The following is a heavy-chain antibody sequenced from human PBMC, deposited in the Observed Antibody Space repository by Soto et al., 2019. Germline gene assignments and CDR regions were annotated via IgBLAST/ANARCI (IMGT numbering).Heavy chain of an antibody. J-gene: IGHJ2*01. CDR2: LSSNGGST. Sequence: EVQLLESGGGLVQPGGSLRLSCAASGFTFNIYAMSCVRQAPGKGLEWVSSLSSNGGSTYYADSGRGRFTISRDNSKDTLYLQMNSLKAEDTAIYYCAKNTVHWYFDLWGRGTLVTVSS. CDR3: AKNTVHWYFDL. D-gene: IGHD4-17*01. V-gene: IGHV3-23*01. CDR1: GFTFNIYA.